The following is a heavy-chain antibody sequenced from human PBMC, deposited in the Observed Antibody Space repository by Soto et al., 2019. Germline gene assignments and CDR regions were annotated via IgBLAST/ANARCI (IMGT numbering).Heavy chain of an antibody. D-gene: IGHD2-2*02. CDR2: INWNGGST. Sequence: ELHLVESGGAVVRPGGSLRLSCAASGFTFDDYAMSWVRQAPGKGLKWVAAINWNGGSTTYADSLKGRFTISRDNAKNSLHLQISSLRAEDTALYYCARCSSTSCYIMASFDYWGQGTLVTVSS. CDR3: ARCSSTSCYIMASFDY. V-gene: IGHV3-20*04. CDR1: GFTFDDYA. J-gene: IGHJ4*02.